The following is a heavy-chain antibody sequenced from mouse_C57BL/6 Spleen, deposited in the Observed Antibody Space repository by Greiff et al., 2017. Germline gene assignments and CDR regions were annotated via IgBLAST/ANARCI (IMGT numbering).Heavy chain of an antibody. CDR2: VYPYNGGT. CDR1: GFAFTDYY. CDR3: EREGQAGTVVANAMDY. Sequence: VQLQQSGPVLVKPGPSVKISCNASGFAFTDYYMHWVKQSPGKRLEWIGHVYPYNGGTSYNQKFKGKATLTVDTSSSTSYMELNRLTSEVSTVYYGEREGQAGTVVANAMDYWGQGTSVTVSA. J-gene: IGHJ4*01. D-gene: IGHD1-1*01. V-gene: IGHV1-36*01.